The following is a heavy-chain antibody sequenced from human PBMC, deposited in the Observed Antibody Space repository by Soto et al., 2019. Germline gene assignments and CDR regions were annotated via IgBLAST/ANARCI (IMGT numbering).Heavy chain of an antibody. V-gene: IGHV3-23*01. Sequence: EVRLLESGGGLVKPGGSLRLSCATSGLTFSNYAMSWVRQAPGGGLEWVSSMSGSSSTTYYADSVRGRFTISRDRSKNTLYLQMSSLRAEDTALYYCAKNQERELPRVIYCWGQGTLVTVSS. CDR2: MSGSSSTT. D-gene: IGHD1-7*01. CDR3: AKNQERELPRVIYC. CDR1: GLTFSNYA. J-gene: IGHJ4*02.